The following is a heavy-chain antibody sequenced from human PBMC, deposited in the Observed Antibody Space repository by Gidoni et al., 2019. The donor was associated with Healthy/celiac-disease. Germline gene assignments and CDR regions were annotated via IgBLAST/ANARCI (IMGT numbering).Heavy chain of an antibody. V-gene: IGHV4-39*01. CDR2: IYYSGST. J-gene: IGHJ4*02. D-gene: IGHD1-26*01. Sequence: QLQLQESGPGLVKHSETLSLTCTVSGGSISSSSYYWGWIRQPPGKGLEWIGSIYYSGSTYYNPSLKSRVTISVDTSKNQFSLKLSSVTAADTAVYYCARLESGAGPYFRYFDYWGQGTLVTVSS. CDR3: ARLESGAGPYFRYFDY. CDR1: GGSISSSSYY.